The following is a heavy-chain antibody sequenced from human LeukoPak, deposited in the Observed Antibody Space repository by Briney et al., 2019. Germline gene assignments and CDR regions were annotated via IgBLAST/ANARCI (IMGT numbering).Heavy chain of an antibody. CDR3: ARDRGYDDILTGYYNVEYYFDY. CDR2: IWYDGSNK. V-gene: IGHV3-33*01. CDR1: GCTFSSYG. J-gene: IGHJ4*02. Sequence: QPGGSLRLSSAASGCTFSSYGMHWVRQAPGKGLEWVAVIWYDGSNKYYADSVKGRFTISRDNSKNTLYLQMNSLRAEDTAVYYCARDRGYDDILTGYYNVEYYFDYWGQGTLVTVSS. D-gene: IGHD3-9*01.